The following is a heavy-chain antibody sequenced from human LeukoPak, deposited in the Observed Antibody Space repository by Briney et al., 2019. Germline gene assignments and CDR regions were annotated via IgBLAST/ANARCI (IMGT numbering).Heavy chain of an antibody. Sequence: SSETLSLTCTVSGYSISSGYYWGWIRQPPGKGLEWIGSIYHSGSTYYNPSLKSRVTISVDTSKNQFSLKLSSVTAADTAVYYCARDHTEDVPVRYYYDSSGYYYGFDYWGQGTLVTVSS. CDR3: ARDHTEDVPVRYYYDSSGYYYGFDY. D-gene: IGHD3-22*01. CDR2: IYHSGST. CDR1: GYSISSGYY. V-gene: IGHV4-38-2*02. J-gene: IGHJ4*02.